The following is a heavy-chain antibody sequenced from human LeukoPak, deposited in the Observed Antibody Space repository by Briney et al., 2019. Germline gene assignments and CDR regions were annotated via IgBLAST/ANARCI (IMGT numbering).Heavy chain of an antibody. D-gene: IGHD1-26*01. CDR3: ARDVSMSGSYVN. CDR1: GGTFSSYA. J-gene: IGHJ4*02. V-gene: IGHV1-46*01. Sequence: ASVKVSCKASGGTFSSYAISWVRQAPGQGLEWMGIINPSGGSTSYAQKFQGRVTMTRDTSTSTVYMELSSLRSEDTAVYYCARDVSMSGSYVNWGQGTLVTVSS. CDR2: INPSGGST.